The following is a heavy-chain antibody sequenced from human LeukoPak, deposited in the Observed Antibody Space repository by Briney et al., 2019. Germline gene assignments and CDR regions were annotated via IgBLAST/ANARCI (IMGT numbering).Heavy chain of an antibody. CDR1: GYSISSGYY. CDR3: ASYGDFWSGYRNFDY. V-gene: IGHV4-38-2*02. D-gene: IGHD3-3*01. J-gene: IGHJ4*02. CDR2: IYHSGST. Sequence: SETLSLTCTVSGYSISSGYYWGWNRQPPGKGLEWIGSIYHSGSTYYNPSLKSRVTISVDTSKNQFSLKLSSVTAADTAVYYCASYGDFWSGYRNFDYWGQGTLVTVSS.